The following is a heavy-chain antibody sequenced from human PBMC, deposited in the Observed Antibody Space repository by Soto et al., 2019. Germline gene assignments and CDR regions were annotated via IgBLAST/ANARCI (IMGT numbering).Heavy chain of an antibody. CDR2: ISAYNGNT. CDR3: ARDQRFLEWLLYRSCTLAI. CDR1: GYTFTSYG. V-gene: IGHV1-18*01. Sequence: ASVKVSCKASGYTFTSYGISWVRQAPGQGLEWMGWISAYNGNTNYAQKLQGRVTMTTDTSTSTAYMELRSLRSDDTAVYYCARDQRFLEWLLYRSCTLAIWGQRTLVLVSS. D-gene: IGHD3-3*01. J-gene: IGHJ3*02.